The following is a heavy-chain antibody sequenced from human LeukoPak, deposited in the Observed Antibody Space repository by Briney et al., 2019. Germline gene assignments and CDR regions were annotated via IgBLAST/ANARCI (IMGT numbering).Heavy chain of an antibody. CDR2: ISGSGGST. J-gene: IGHJ4*02. V-gene: IGHV3-23*01. CDR3: AKAPITYYYDSSGYYSW. Sequence: PGGSLRLSCAASRFTFSNYAMSWVRQAPGKGLEWVSAISGSGGSTYYADSVKGRFTISRDNSKNTLYLQMNSLRAEDTAVYYCAKAPITYYYDSSGYYSWWGQGTLVTVSS. CDR1: RFTFSNYA. D-gene: IGHD3-22*01.